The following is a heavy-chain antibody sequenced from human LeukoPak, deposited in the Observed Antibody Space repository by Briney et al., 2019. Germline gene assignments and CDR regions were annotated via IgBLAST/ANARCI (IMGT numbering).Heavy chain of an antibody. D-gene: IGHD1-26*01. CDR2: INPSGGST. Sequence: ASVKVSCKASGYTFSGYYIHWVRQAPGQGLEWMGIINPSGGSTSYAQKFQGRVTMTRDTSTSTVYMELSSLRSEDTAVYYCAREEGERIVPRWFDPWGQGTLVTVSS. V-gene: IGHV1-46*01. CDR3: AREEGERIVPRWFDP. CDR1: GYTFSGYY. J-gene: IGHJ5*02.